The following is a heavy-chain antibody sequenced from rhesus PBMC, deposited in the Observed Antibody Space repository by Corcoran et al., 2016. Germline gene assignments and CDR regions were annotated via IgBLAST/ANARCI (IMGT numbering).Heavy chain of an antibody. J-gene: IGHJ1*01. CDR2: IYGSGSST. CDR3: ARLGYSGSWNPAEYFEF. D-gene: IGHD6-25*01. CDR1: GGSISSSY. Sequence: QLQLQESGPGLVKPSETLSVTCAVSGGSISSSYWSWIRQAPGKGLEWIGYIYGSGSSTNYNPSLKSRVTLSVDTSKNQLSLKLSSVTTADTAVYYCARLGYSGSWNPAEYFEFWGQGALVTVSS. V-gene: IGHV4-169*01.